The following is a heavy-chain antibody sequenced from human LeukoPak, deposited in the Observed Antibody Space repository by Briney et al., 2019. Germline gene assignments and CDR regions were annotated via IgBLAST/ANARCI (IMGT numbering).Heavy chain of an antibody. J-gene: IGHJ4*02. CDR2: INSDGSST. D-gene: IGHD5-18*01. Sequence: GGSLRLSCAASGFTFSSYWMHWGRQAPGKGLVWVSRINSDGSSTSYADSVKGRFTISRDNAKNTLYLQMNSLRAEDTAVYYCERGSGYSYGYAYWGQGTLVTVPS. CDR1: GFTFSSYW. V-gene: IGHV3-74*01. CDR3: ERGSGYSYGYAY.